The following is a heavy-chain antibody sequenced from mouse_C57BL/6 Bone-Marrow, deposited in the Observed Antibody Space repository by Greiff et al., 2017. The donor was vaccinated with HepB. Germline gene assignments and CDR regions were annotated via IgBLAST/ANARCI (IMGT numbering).Heavy chain of an antibody. V-gene: IGHV12-3*01. CDR3: AGDSDGYYLFAY. D-gene: IGHD2-3*01. J-gene: IGHJ3*01. CDR1: GFPITSGYY. CDR2: ITHSGET. Sequence: QVQLKESGPGLVKPSQSLFLTCSITGFPITSGYYWIWIRQSPGKPLEWMGYITHSGETFHKPSLQSPSSITRETSKNQFFLPLNSVTTEDTAMYYCAGDSDGYYLFAYWGQGTLVTVSA.